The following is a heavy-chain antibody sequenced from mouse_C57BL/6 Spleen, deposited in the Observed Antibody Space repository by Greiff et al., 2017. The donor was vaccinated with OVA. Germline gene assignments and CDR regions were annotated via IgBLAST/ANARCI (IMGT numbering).Heavy chain of an antibody. Sequence: VQLQQSGAELVRPGSSVKLSCKASGYTFTSYWMDWVKQRPGQGLEWIGNIYPSDSETHYNQKFKDKATLTVDKSSSTAYMQLSSLTSEDSAVYYCARSTMVTHYAMDYWGQGTSVTVSS. V-gene: IGHV1-61*01. CDR3: ARSTMVTHYAMDY. CDR1: GYTFTSYW. D-gene: IGHD2-1*01. CDR2: IYPSDSET. J-gene: IGHJ4*01.